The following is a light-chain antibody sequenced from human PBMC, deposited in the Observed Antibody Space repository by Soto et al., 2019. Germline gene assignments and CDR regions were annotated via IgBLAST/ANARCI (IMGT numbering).Light chain of an antibody. V-gene: IGLV2-14*01. CDR2: EVN. J-gene: IGLJ2*01. CDR3: SSYTSSTTVV. Sequence: QSALTQPASVSGSPGQSITISCTGTSGDVGVYNFVSWYQQHPGKAPKLVIYEVNNRPSGVSSRFSGSKSANTASLTISGLQTEDEADYYCSSYTSSTTVVFGGGTKLTV. CDR1: SGDVGVYNF.